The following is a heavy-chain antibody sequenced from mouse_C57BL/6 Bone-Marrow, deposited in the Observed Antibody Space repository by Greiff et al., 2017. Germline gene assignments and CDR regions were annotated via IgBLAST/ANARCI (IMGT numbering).Heavy chain of an antibody. Sequence: VQLQQSGAELVKPGASVKISCKASGYAFSSYWMNWVKQRPGKGLEWIGQIYPGDGDTNYNGKFKGKATLTADKSSSTAYMQLSSLTSEDSAVYFCAREIYYEYDGWYFDVWGTGTTVTVSS. V-gene: IGHV1-80*01. CDR1: GYAFSSYW. D-gene: IGHD2-4*01. CDR2: IYPGDGDT. J-gene: IGHJ1*03. CDR3: AREIYYEYDGWYFDV.